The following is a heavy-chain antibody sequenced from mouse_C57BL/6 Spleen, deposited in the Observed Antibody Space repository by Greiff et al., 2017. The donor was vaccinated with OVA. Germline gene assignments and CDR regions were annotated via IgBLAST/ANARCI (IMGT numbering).Heavy chain of an antibody. Sequence: VQLQQSGAELVKPGASVKISCKASGYAFSSYWMNWVKQRPGKGLEWIGQIYPGDGDTNYNGKFKGKATLTADKSSSTAYMQLSSLTSEDSAVYFCARPYYGNSDFDYWGQGTTLTVSS. CDR3: ARPYYGNSDFDY. J-gene: IGHJ2*01. V-gene: IGHV1-80*01. D-gene: IGHD2-10*01. CDR2: IYPGDGDT. CDR1: GYAFSSYW.